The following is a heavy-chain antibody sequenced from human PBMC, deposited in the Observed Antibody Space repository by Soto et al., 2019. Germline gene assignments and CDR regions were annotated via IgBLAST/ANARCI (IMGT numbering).Heavy chain of an antibody. D-gene: IGHD3-10*01. Sequence: EVQLVESGGGLVQPGGSLRLSCAASGFTFSGRSMHWVRQAPGKGLAWVSGIDNAGTDSTYADSVKGRLTSSRDNAKNTLYLQMNSLRVEATSVYYCARGWFGPDVCGTGTRVTVSS. CDR3: ARGWFGPDV. V-gene: IGHV3-74*02. J-gene: IGHJ6*04. CDR2: IDNAGTDS. CDR1: GFTFSGRS.